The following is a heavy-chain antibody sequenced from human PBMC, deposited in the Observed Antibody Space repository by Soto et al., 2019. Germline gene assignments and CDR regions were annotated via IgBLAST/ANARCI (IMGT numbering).Heavy chain of an antibody. CDR1: GASISSGDYY. V-gene: IGHV4-30-4*01. J-gene: IGHJ4*02. D-gene: IGHD5-18*01. Sequence: QVQLQESGPGLVKPSQTLSLTCTVSGASISSGDYYWSWIRQTPGKGLEWIGYIYTSGKTYYNPSRESRLTISVDRSKNQFSLKLVSVTAADTAVYYCARGRYSYGLNDYWGQGTLVTVSS. CDR2: IYTSGKT. CDR3: ARGRYSYGLNDY.